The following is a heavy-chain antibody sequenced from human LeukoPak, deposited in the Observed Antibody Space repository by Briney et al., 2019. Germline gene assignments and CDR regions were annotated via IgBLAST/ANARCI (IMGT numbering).Heavy chain of an antibody. D-gene: IGHD6-19*01. CDR1: GGSVSSGNYY. Sequence: PSETLSLTCTVSGGSVSSGNYYWSWIRQPAGKALEWIGRMYTSGATNYNPSLKSRVTMSMDTSKNQFSLKLSPVTAADTAVYYCASLYSSGWSGDYWGQGTLVTVSS. J-gene: IGHJ4*02. CDR2: MYTSGAT. V-gene: IGHV4-61*02. CDR3: ASLYSSGWSGDY.